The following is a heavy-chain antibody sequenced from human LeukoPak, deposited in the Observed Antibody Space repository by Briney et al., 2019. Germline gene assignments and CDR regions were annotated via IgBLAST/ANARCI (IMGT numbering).Heavy chain of an antibody. CDR3: ARGSDGYRFDP. Sequence: PSETLSLTCTVSDGSMTNYHWTWIRQSPGKEPEYIGYIYNIETTNYNPSLKSRVTVSVDMSKKQFSLRLNSVTAADTAVYYCARGSDGYRFDPWGQGILVTVSS. D-gene: IGHD5-18*01. J-gene: IGHJ5*02. CDR1: DGSMTNYH. CDR2: IYNIETT. V-gene: IGHV4-59*01.